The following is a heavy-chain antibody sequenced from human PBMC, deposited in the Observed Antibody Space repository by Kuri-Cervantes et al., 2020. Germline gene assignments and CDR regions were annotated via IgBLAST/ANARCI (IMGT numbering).Heavy chain of an antibody. Sequence: ASVKVSCKASGYTFTYRYLHWVRQAPGQALEWMGWISAYNGNTNYAQKLQGRVTMTTDTSTSTAYMELRSLRSEDTAVYYCARTPSSGWYRDDAFDIWGQGTMVTVSS. J-gene: IGHJ3*02. D-gene: IGHD6-19*01. CDR1: GYTFTYRY. CDR3: ARTPSSGWYRDDAFDI. CDR2: ISAYNGNT. V-gene: IGHV1-18*04.